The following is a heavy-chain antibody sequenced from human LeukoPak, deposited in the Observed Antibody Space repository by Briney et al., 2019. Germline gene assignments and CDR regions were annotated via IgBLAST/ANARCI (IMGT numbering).Heavy chain of an antibody. J-gene: IGHJ4*02. CDR2: IYHSGTT. Sequence: NSSETLSLTCTVSGGSFISGGYSWSWIRQPPGKGLEWIGYIYHSGTTYNNPSLESRVTISVDRPKNKFSLKLRSVTAADTAVYYCACRGLREYYFDHWGQGTLVTVSS. V-gene: IGHV4-30-2*01. D-gene: IGHD5-12*01. CDR1: GGSFISGGYS. CDR3: ACRGLREYYFDH.